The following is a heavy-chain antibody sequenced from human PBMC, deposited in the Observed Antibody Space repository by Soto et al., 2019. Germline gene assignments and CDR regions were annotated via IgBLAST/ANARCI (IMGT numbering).Heavy chain of an antibody. Sequence: SETLSLTCTVSGGSISSGDYYWSWIRQPPGKGLEWIGYIYYSGSTYYNPSLKSRVTISVDTSKNQFSLKLSSVTAADTAMYYCAREGLYSYGPMDKWGQGTSVTVSS. D-gene: IGHD5-18*01. CDR1: GGSISSGDYY. CDR2: IYYSGST. CDR3: AREGLYSYGPMDK. V-gene: IGHV4-30-4*01. J-gene: IGHJ6*02.